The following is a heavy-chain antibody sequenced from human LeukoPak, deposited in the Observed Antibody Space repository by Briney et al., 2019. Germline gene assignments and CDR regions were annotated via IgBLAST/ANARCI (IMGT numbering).Heavy chain of an antibody. D-gene: IGHD1-26*01. CDR3: VVHSATSCY. CDR1: GSTFAAYA. Sequence: GGSLRLSCAASGSTFAAYAMHWVRHAPGKGLEWVSLISGDGTGTYYADSVKGRFTISRDNGKTALSLQMNSLRAEDTAVYYCVVHSATSCYWGQGTLVTVSS. CDR2: ISGDGTGT. J-gene: IGHJ4*02. V-gene: IGHV3-43*02.